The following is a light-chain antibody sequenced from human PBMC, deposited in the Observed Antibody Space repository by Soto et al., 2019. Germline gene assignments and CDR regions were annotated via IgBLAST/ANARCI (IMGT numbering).Light chain of an antibody. J-gene: IGKJ1*01. CDR3: QQYGTSPRS. CDR1: QSVTGSY. Sequence: EIVLTQSPGTLSLSPGDRATLSCRASQSVTGSYLAWYQHKPGQAPSLLIYGASSRATGIPNRFSGSGSGTDFTLTISGREPEDFAVYYCQQYGTSPRSFGQGTKVEIK. V-gene: IGKV3-20*01. CDR2: GAS.